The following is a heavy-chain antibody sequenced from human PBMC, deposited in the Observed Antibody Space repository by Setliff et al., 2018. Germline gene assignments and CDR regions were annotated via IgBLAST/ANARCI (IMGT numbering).Heavy chain of an antibody. CDR1: GFAFASYN. CDR2: IWDDGVKK. CDR3: ARTCSGSGCYAGLES. Sequence: PGGSLRLSCAASGFAFASYNMLWVRQAPGKGLEWVAVIWDDGVKKYHADSVKGRFTISRDNSKNTLYLQMNSLRPEDTAVYYCARTCSGSGCYAGLESWGQGTPVTVSS. J-gene: IGHJ4*02. V-gene: IGHV3-33*08. D-gene: IGHD2-15*01.